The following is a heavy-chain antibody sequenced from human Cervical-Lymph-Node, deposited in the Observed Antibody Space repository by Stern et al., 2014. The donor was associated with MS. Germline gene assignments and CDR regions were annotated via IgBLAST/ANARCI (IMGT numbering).Heavy chain of an antibody. CDR2: IYYSGST. V-gene: IGHV4-31*03. J-gene: IGHJ4*02. Sequence: VQLVESGPGLVKPSQTLSLTCTVSGGSISSGGYYWSWIRQHPGKGLEXIGYIYYSGSTYYNPSLKSRVTISVDTSKNQFSLKLSSVTAADTAVYYCARSLRFLEWLLDGFYFDYWGQGTLVTVSS. D-gene: IGHD3-3*01. CDR3: ARSLRFLEWLLDGFYFDY. CDR1: GGSISSGGYY.